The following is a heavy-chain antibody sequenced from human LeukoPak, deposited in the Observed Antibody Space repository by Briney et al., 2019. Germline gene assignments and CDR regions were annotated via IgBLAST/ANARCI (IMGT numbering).Heavy chain of an antibody. CDR3: ARDATGYSSSWYDC. V-gene: IGHV3-23*01. CDR1: GFTFSSYA. Sequence: PGGSLRLSCAASGFTFSSYAMSWVRQAPGKGLEWVSAISGSGGSTYYADSVKGRFTISRDNSKNTLYLQMNSLRAEDTAVYYCARDATGYSSSWYDCWGQGTLVTVSS. D-gene: IGHD6-13*01. CDR2: ISGSGGST. J-gene: IGHJ5*01.